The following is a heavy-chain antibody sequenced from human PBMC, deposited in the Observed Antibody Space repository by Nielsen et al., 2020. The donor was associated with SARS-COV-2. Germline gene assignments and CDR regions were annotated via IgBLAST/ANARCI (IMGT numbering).Heavy chain of an antibody. CDR3: ARCSGSYYYGSGSYYNPLFHYYYGMDV. J-gene: IGHJ6*02. CDR2: ISYDGSNK. D-gene: IGHD3-10*01. Sequence: WLRQPPGKGLEWVAVISYDGSNKYYADSVKGRFTISRDNSKNTLYLQMNSLRAEDTAVYYCARCSGSYYYGSGSYYNPLFHYYYGMDVWGQGTTVTVSS. V-gene: IGHV3-30*04.